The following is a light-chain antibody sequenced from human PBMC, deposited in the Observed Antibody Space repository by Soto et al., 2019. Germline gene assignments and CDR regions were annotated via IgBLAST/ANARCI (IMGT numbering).Light chain of an antibody. Sequence: EIVLIQSPATLSVSPGEGVTLSCRASQSVSSYLAWYQQKPGQAPRLLIYGASSRATGIPDRFSGSGSGTDFTLTISRLEPEDFAVYYCQFYGDPSKTFGQGTKVDNK. V-gene: IGKV3-11*01. CDR1: QSVSSY. J-gene: IGKJ1*01. CDR2: GAS. CDR3: QFYGDPSKT.